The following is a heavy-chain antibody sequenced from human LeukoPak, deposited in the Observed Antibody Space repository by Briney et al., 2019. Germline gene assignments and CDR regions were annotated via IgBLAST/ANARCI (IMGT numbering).Heavy chain of an antibody. J-gene: IGHJ4*02. CDR1: GFTVRSDS. Sequence: GGSLRLSCAASGFTVRSDSMSWVRQAPGKGLEWVSLIYSGDSTYYADSVKGRFTISRDNSKNMVNLQMSSLRPEDTAVYYCARGGALDYWGQGTLVTVSS. CDR2: IYSGDST. D-gene: IGHD3-16*01. CDR3: ARGGALDY. V-gene: IGHV3-66*02.